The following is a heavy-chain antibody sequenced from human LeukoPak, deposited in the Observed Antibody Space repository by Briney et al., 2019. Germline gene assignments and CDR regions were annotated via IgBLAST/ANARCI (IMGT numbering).Heavy chain of an antibody. CDR3: AREGDSYFDY. CDR2: IYYSGST. V-gene: IGHV4-59*01. J-gene: IGHJ4*02. D-gene: IGHD2-21*02. Sequence: PSETLSLTCTVSGGSISGYYWSWIRQPPGKGLEWIGYIYYSGSTNYNPSLKSRVTISVDTSKNQFSLKLSSVTAADTAVYYCAREGDSYFDYWGQGTLVTASS. CDR1: GGSISGYY.